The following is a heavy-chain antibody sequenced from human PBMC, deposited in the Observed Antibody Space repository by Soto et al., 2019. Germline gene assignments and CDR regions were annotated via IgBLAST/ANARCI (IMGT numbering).Heavy chain of an antibody. CDR3: AKDFSTSRLGFDY. Sequence: LRLSCSTSGFTFGDFALSWVRQAPGRGLEWVGIIRGKTYGGTTEYAASVKGRFTISKDDSNSVAYLQMDSLKAEDTAMYYCAKDFSTSRLGFDYWGLGTLVTVSS. CDR2: IRGKTYGGTT. V-gene: IGHV3-49*04. J-gene: IGHJ4*02. CDR1: GFTFGDFA.